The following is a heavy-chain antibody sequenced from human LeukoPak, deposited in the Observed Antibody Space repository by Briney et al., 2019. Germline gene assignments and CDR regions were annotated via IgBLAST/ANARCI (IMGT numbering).Heavy chain of an antibody. Sequence: ASVKLSCKASAYTFTSYYMNWMRQPPGQGLEWKGIINPSGGSTSYAQKFQGRVTMTEDTSTDTAYMELSSLRSEDTAVYYCATDFPWDTATHWFDPWGQGTLVTVSS. CDR3: ATDFPWDTATHWFDP. J-gene: IGHJ5*02. CDR2: INPSGGST. D-gene: IGHD5-18*01. V-gene: IGHV1-46*01. CDR1: AYTFTSYY.